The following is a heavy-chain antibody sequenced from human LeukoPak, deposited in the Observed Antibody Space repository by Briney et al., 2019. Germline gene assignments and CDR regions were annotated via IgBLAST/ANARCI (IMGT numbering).Heavy chain of an antibody. Sequence: SETLSLTCTVSGGSISSYYWSWIRQPAGKGLEWIGRIYTSGSTNYNPSLKSRVTMSVDTSKNQFSLKLSSVTAADTAVYYCARDTGNIVVVPAAMIGWFDPWGQGTLVTVSS. CDR2: IYTSGST. V-gene: IGHV4-4*07. CDR1: GGSISSYY. CDR3: ARDTGNIVVVPAAMIGWFDP. J-gene: IGHJ5*02. D-gene: IGHD2-2*01.